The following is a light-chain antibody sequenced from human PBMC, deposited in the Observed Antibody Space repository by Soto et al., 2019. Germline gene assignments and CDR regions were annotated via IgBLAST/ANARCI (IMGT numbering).Light chain of an antibody. CDR1: QSVSSNN. CDR2: GAS. Sequence: EMVLTQSPGILSLSPGERATLSCRASQSVSSNNLAWYQQRPGQAPRVVIYGASTRATGIPERFSGSGSGTVFTLTISRLEPADFAMYYCQQYGRSPFTFGPGTKVDIK. V-gene: IGKV3-20*01. J-gene: IGKJ3*01. CDR3: QQYGRSPFT.